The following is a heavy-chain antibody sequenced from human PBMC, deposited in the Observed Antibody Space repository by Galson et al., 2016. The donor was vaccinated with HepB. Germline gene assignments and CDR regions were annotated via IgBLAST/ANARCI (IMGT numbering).Heavy chain of an antibody. CDR2: ISGYNGNT. Sequence: SVKVSCKASGYTFTDYSVTWVRQAPGQGLEWLGWISGYNGNTKYAHNLQGRATMTADTSTSTGYMELRSLRSDDTAVYYCARGTERPMEVRGQGTTVTVSS. V-gene: IGHV1-18*01. D-gene: IGHD1-1*01. CDR3: ARGTERPMEV. CDR1: GYTFTDYS. J-gene: IGHJ6*02.